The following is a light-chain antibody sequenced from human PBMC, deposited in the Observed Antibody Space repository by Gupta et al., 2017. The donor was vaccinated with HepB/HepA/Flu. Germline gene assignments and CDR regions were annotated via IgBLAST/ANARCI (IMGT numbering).Light chain of an antibody. CDR3: QYCSHRRTLFT. V-gene: IGKV3-11*01. CDR1: QSVSSY. J-gene: IGKJ3*01. CDR2: DAS. Sequence: DIVLTQCAATLSFSHGERATLSSRASQSVSSYLAYYPQKPDKAPRLLIDDASNRATGTTARSSGSGAGTDLTDTISTLEPEDFADYYCQYCSHRRTLFTFGHGTRVEIK.